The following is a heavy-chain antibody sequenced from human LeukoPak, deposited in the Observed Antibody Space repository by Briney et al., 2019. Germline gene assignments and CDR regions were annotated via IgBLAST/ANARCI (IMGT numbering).Heavy chain of an antibody. CDR3: TRVGYIDEGIDY. CDR1: GFTFTTYW. D-gene: IGHD5-24*01. V-gene: IGHV3-7*04. J-gene: IGHJ4*02. CDR2: IKQDGSKK. Sequence: GGSLRLSCAASGFTFTTYWMTWVRQAPGKGLEWVANIKQDGSKKSYVDSVKGRFTISRDNAKNSLYLQMNSLRAEDTAIYYCTRVGYIDEGIDYWGQGTLVTVSS.